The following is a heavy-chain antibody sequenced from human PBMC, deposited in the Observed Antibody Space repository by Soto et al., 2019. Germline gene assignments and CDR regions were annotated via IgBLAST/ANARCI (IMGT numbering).Heavy chain of an antibody. Sequence: VGSLRHSCASSGFTFSSYGMHLVRQAPGKGLEWVAVIWYDGSNKYYADSVKGRFTISRDNSKNTLYLQMNSLRAEDTAVYYCARERYDFWSGYYYFDYWGQGTLVTVSS. V-gene: IGHV3-33*01. CDR2: IWYDGSNK. D-gene: IGHD3-3*01. CDR3: ARERYDFWSGYYYFDY. J-gene: IGHJ4*02. CDR1: GFTFSSYG.